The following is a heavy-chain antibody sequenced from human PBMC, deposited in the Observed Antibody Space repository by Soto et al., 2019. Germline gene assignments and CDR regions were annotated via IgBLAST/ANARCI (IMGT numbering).Heavy chain of an antibody. CDR2: ISFDGSTE. CDR3: ARSRHGSGSYTHFYYGLDV. Sequence: WVSLRLSCAASGVTIISYAMHWVRQAPGKGLEWVAVISFDGSTEYYADSVKGRFTISRDNSKNTVYLQMNSLRSEDTAVYYCARSRHGSGSYTHFYYGLDVWGQGTTVTVS. D-gene: IGHD3-10*01. CDR1: GVTIISYA. J-gene: IGHJ6*02. V-gene: IGHV3-30-3*01.